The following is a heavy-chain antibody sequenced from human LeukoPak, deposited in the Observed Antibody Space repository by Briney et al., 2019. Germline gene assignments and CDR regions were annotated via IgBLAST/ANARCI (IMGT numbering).Heavy chain of an antibody. CDR1: GFTFSSYD. CDR3: ARVFTVYYLESSGYPFDY. D-gene: IGHD3-22*01. Sequence: PGGSLRLSCAASGFTFSSYDIHWVRQVAGKGLEWVSTMGTVGDTYYPGSVKGRFTISRDNAKNSAYLQMNSLREGDTAVYYCARVFTVYYLESSGYPFDYWGQGTLVTVSS. CDR2: MGTVGDT. J-gene: IGHJ4*02. V-gene: IGHV3-13*04.